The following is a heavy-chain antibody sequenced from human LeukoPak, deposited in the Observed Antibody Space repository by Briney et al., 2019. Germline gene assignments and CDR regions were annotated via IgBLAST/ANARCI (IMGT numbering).Heavy chain of an antibody. J-gene: IGHJ1*01. V-gene: IGHV3-23*01. CDR3: AKDPRSGSYYPFKCFQL. D-gene: IGHD1-26*01. CDR2: IRERGGST. CDR1: GFPLRRYP. Sequence: GGSLRLPCRASGFPLRRYPVSGPPEARGKAGVWVSAIRERGGSTQYGHCVKRGFTISRDNSKNALYLQINSLRAGDTAVYYCAKDPRSGSYYPFKCFQLCGQGTLVTVSS.